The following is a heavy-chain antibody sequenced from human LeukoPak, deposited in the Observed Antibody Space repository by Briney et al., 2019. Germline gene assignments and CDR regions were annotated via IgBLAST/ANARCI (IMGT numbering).Heavy chain of an antibody. V-gene: IGHV4-4*07. CDR1: GGSISSYY. D-gene: IGHD3-10*01. Sequence: SETLSLTCTVSGGSISSYYWSWIRQPAGKGLEWIGRIYTSGSTNYNPSLKSRVTMSVDTSKNQFSLKLSSVTAADTAVYYCAQGGITMVRGVIMTRPFDPWGQGTLVTVSS. CDR3: AQGGITMVRGVIMTRPFDP. J-gene: IGHJ5*02. CDR2: IYTSGST.